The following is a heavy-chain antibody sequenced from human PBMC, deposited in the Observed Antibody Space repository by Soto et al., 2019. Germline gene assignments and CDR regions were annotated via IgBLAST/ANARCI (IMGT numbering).Heavy chain of an antibody. D-gene: IGHD2-21*01. Sequence: QVQVVESGGGVVQPGRSLTLSCAASGFTFSTYGMHWVRQAPGKGLEWVAIVSYDGSRKHYVDSVKGRFAISRDNSMNTLYLQLNSLRPEYTAMYYCAIELEGDSDGYRHGSDSWVQGTLVTVSS. V-gene: IGHV3-30*03. CDR3: AIELEGDSDGYRHGSDS. CDR2: VSYDGSRK. CDR1: GFTFSTYG. J-gene: IGHJ4*02.